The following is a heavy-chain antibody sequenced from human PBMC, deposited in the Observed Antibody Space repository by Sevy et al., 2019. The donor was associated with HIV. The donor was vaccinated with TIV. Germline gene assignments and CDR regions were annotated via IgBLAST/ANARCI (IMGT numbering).Heavy chain of an antibody. CDR1: GFSFSSDW. V-gene: IGHV3-74*01. CDR2: ISPDGSTT. Sequence: GGSLRLSCTASGFSFSSDWMHWVRQAPGKGLMWVSHISPDGSTTRYADSVKGGFTSSRDNAKNTLFLQMNSLRAEDTAVYYCARLGGYGSSPQKNSWGQGAQVTVSS. CDR3: ARLGGYGSSPQKNS. D-gene: IGHD6-19*01. J-gene: IGHJ4*02.